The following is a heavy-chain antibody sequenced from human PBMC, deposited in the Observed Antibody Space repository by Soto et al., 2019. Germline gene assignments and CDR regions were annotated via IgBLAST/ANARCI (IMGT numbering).Heavy chain of an antibody. CDR2: ISRSGGGT. J-gene: IGHJ4*02. V-gene: IGHV3-23*01. CDR1: GFTFSTYA. Sequence: EVQLLESGGGLVQPGGSLRLSCAASGFTFSTYAMSWVRQAPGRVLEWVSDISRSGGGTYYADSVKGRFTISRDNSKHTLYVQMNSLRAEDTYVYYCAKLSYHINDIAAAGPDYWGQGILVTVSS. CDR3: AKLSYHINDIAAAGPDY. D-gene: IGHD6-13*01.